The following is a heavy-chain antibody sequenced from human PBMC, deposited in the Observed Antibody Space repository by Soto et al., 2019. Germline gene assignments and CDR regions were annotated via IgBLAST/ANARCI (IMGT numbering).Heavy chain of an antibody. Sequence: QVQLVQSGAEVKKPGASVKVSCKASGYTFTSYGISWVRQAPGQGLEWMGWISAYNGNTNYAQKLQGRVTMTTDTSTSTAYKGLRSLGSDDTAVYYCARILIVGDTELGWFDPWGQGTLVTVSS. CDR3: ARILIVGDTELGWFDP. D-gene: IGHD1-26*01. V-gene: IGHV1-18*01. CDR1: GYTFTSYG. CDR2: ISAYNGNT. J-gene: IGHJ5*02.